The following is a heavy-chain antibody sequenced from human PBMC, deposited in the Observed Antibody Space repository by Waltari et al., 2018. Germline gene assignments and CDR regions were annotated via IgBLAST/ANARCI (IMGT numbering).Heavy chain of an antibody. CDR3: TREDDGNDSGAFDL. CDR1: GFTFRDYA. J-gene: IGHJ3*01. V-gene: IGHV3-49*04. Sequence: EVQLVESGGDLVQPGRSLRLSCTGSGFTFRDYAIDWVRQAPGKVLEWRGFIRRNDCAGGTSFAASVGGRFSISRDDYKRTAYLEMNALQTDDSATYYCTREDDGNDSGAFDLWGQGTLVTVSS. D-gene: IGHD5-12*01. CDR2: IRRNDCAGGT.